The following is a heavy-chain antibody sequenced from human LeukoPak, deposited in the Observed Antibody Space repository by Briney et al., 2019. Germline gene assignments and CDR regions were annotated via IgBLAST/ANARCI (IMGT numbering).Heavy chain of an antibody. V-gene: IGHV4-38-2*01. D-gene: IGHD2-2*01. CDR3: ARRYCSSTSCSPYYYYYMDV. CDR1: GYSISSGYY. J-gene: IGHJ6*03. CDR2: IYHSGST. Sequence: SETLSLTCAVSGYSISSGYYWGWIRQPPGKGLEWIGSIYHSGSTYYNPSLKSRVTISVDTSKSQFSLKLSSVTAADTAVYYCARRYCSSTSCSPYYYYYMDVWGKGTTVTVSS.